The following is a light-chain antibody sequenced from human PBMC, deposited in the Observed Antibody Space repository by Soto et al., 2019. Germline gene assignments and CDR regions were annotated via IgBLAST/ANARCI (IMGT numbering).Light chain of an antibody. J-gene: IGKJ1*01. CDR1: QSISVW. CDR3: QHYNSYSEA. V-gene: IGKV1-5*03. CDR2: KAS. Sequence: DIQMTQSPSTLSGSVGDRVTITFLASQSISVWLAWYQQKPGKAPKLLIYKASTLKSGVPSRFSGSGSGTEFTLTISSLQPDDFATYYCQHYNSYSEAFGQGTKVDIK.